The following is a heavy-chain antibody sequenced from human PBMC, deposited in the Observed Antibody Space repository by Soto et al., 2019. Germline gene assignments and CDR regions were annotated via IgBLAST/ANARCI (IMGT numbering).Heavy chain of an antibody. CDR3: TRGRSAIANNDFEH. CDR1: GFAVSSYS. CDR2: MSLDGNSR. D-gene: IGHD2-21*01. V-gene: IGHV3-30-3*01. Sequence: QVQLVESGGGVVQPGTSLRLSCAASGFAVSSYSVHWVRQAPGKGLEWVAAMSLDGNSRYFADSVKGRFTISRDTSKNTWSLQMNSLGPEDSAVYHCTRGRSAIANNDFEHWGQGTQVTVSS. J-gene: IGHJ4*02.